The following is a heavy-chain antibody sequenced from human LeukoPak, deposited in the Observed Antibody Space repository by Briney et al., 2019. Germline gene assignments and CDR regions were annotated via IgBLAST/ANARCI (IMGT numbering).Heavy chain of an antibody. D-gene: IGHD1-26*01. Sequence: GGSLRLSCAASGSTFDDYAMHWVRQAPGKGLEWVSGISWNSGSIGYADSVKGRFTISRDNAKNSLYLQMNSLRAEDTALYYCAKDRRELRSYFDYWGQGTLVTVSS. J-gene: IGHJ4*02. V-gene: IGHV3-9*01. CDR3: AKDRRELRSYFDY. CDR1: GSTFDDYA. CDR2: ISWNSGSI.